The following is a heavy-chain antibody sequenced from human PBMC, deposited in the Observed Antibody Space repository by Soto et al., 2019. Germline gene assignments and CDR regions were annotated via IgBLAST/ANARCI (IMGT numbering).Heavy chain of an antibody. J-gene: IGHJ4*02. CDR2: ISGSGAAT. CDR3: AKSLAAAGTAY. CDR1: GFTFSSYG. V-gene: IGHV3-23*01. D-gene: IGHD6-13*01. Sequence: EVQLLESGGGLVQPGGSLRLSCAASGFTFSSYGINWVRQAPGEGLEWVSHISGSGAATYYADSVKGRFTISRDNSKNTLDLQMNSLRAEDTAVYYCAKSLAAAGTAYWGQGTLVTVSS.